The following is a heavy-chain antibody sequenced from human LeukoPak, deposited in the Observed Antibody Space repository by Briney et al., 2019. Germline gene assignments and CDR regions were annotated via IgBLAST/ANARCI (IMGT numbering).Heavy chain of an antibody. CDR1: GYSFTSYW. D-gene: IGHD3-16*01. J-gene: IGHJ4*02. V-gene: IGHV5-51*01. CDR3: ARTSVYYDYVWRSPDY. CDR2: IYPGDSDT. Sequence: GESLKISCKGSGYSFTSYWIGWVRQMPGKGLEWMGIIYPGDSDTRYSPSFQGQVTISADKSISTAYLQWSSLKASDTAMYYCARTSVYYDYVWRSPDYWGQGTLVTVSS.